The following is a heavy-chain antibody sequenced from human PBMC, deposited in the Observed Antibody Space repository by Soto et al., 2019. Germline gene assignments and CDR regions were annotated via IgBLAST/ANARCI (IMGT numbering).Heavy chain of an antibody. CDR2: ISAYNGNT. Sequence: ASVKVSCKASGYTFTSYGISWVRQAPGQGLEWMGWISAYNGNTNYAQKLQGRVTMTTDTSTSTAYMELRSLRSDDTAVYYCARVTKGYSSYCGMDVWGRGTTVTVSS. J-gene: IGHJ6*02. V-gene: IGHV1-18*01. CDR3: ARVTKGYSSYCGMDV. D-gene: IGHD4-17*01. CDR1: GYTFTSYG.